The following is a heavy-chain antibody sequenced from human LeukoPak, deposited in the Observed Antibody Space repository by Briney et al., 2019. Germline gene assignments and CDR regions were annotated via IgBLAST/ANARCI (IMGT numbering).Heavy chain of an antibody. CDR2: IYYSGST. D-gene: IGHD2-15*01. Sequence: SETLSLTCTVSGGSISSGGYYWSWIRQPPGKGLEWIGSIYYSGSTYYNPSLKSRVTISVDTSKNQFSLKLSSVTAADTAVYYCARQSPGYCSGGSCDTHDYWGQGTLVTVSS. J-gene: IGHJ4*02. V-gene: IGHV4-39*01. CDR1: GGSISSGGYY. CDR3: ARQSPGYCSGGSCDTHDY.